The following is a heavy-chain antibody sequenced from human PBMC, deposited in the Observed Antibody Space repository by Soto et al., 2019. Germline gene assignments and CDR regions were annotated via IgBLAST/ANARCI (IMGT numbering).Heavy chain of an antibody. CDR2: IYYSGST. CDR3: ASQPSFGEVYYYFYLGV. V-gene: IGHV4-39*01. D-gene: IGHD4-17*01. CDR1: GGSISSSSYY. Sequence: QLQLQESGPGLVKPSETLSLTCTVSGGSISSSSYYWGWIRQPPGKGLEWIGSIYYSGSTYYNPSLKSRVTISGCTSKYQFPLELSCVTAADTSVYFCASQPSFGEVYYYFYLGVWGDVNTVTLAS. J-gene: IGHJ6*03.